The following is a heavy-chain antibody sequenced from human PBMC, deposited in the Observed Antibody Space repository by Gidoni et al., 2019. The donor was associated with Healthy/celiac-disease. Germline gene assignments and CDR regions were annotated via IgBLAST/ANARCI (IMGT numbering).Heavy chain of an antibody. D-gene: IGHD4-17*01. J-gene: IGHJ6*02. V-gene: IGHV4-39*01. CDR1: GGSISSISYY. Sequence: QLQLQESCPGLVKPSETLSLTCTVSGGSISSISYYWGWIRQPPGKGLEWIGSIYYSGSTYYNPSLKSRVTISVDTSKNQFSLKLSSVTAADTAVYYCARSSPLGDYGYYYYGMDVWGQGTTVTVSS. CDR3: ARSSPLGDYGYYYYGMDV. CDR2: IYYSGST.